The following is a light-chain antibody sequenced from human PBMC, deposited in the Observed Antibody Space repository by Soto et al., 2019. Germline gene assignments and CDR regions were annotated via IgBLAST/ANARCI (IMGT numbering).Light chain of an antibody. V-gene: IGKV1-39*01. CDR2: AAS. CDR3: QQSYSTPPT. J-gene: IGKJ1*01. Sequence: DIQMTRSPSSLSASVWDTISVTCRANQSITKSLNWYQKKPGAAPRLLIYAASSLQSGVPSRFSGSGSGTDFTLTISSLQPEDFATYYCQQSYSTPPTFGQGTKVDIK. CDR1: QSITKS.